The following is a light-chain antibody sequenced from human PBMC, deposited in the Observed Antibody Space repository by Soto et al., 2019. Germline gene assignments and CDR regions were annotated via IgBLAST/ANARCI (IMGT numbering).Light chain of an antibody. CDR1: SSDVGKYNY. CDR2: EVA. V-gene: IGLV2-14*01. Sequence: ALTQPASVSGSPGQSITISCTGTSSDVGKYNYVSWCQQHPGKAPQLVIYEVAIRPSGVSDRFSGSKSGNTASLTISGLQAEDEADYYCSSYTSTDTWVFGGGTKLTVL. CDR3: SSYTSTDTWV. J-gene: IGLJ3*02.